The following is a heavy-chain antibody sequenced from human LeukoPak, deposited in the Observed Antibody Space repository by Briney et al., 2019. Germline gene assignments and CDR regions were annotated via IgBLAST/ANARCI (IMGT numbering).Heavy chain of an antibody. J-gene: IGHJ4*02. V-gene: IGHV3-9*01. CDR1: GFTFDDFA. CDR2: ITWNSGSI. Sequence: GGSLRLSCAASGFTFDDFAMHWVRQAPGKGLEWVSGITWNSGSIGYADSVKGRFTISRDNAKNSLYLQMNSLRAEDTALYYCAKDREAVAQHFDYWGQGTLVAVSS. D-gene: IGHD6-19*01. CDR3: AKDREAVAQHFDY.